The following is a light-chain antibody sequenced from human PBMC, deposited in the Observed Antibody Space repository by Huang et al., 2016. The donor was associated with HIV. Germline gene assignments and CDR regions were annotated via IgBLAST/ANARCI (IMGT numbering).Light chain of an antibody. J-gene: IGKJ1*01. CDR3: QQYYSYRT. CDR2: AAS. CDR1: QDINNF. Sequence: AIRMTQSPSSLSASTGDRVNITCRASQDINNFLAWYQQKPGKAPTLLIYAASILETGVPARFSGSGSGTEFNLSISCLQSEDFATYYCQQYYSYRTFGQGTQVEIK. V-gene: IGKV1-8*01.